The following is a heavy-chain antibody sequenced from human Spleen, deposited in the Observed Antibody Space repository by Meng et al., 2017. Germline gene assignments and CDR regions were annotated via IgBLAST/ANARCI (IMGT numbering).Heavy chain of an antibody. CDR3: ARNTMAPFDY. J-gene: IGHJ4*02. D-gene: IGHD3-3*01. CDR2: ISASATTR. CDR1: GFSFSGYE. Sequence: GESLKISCAASGFSFSGYEMNWVRQAPGRGLEWIAYISASATTRYYADSVKGRFTISRDDAKNTLYLQMNGLRAEDTAVYYCARNTMAPFDYWGQGTLVTVSS. V-gene: IGHV3-48*03.